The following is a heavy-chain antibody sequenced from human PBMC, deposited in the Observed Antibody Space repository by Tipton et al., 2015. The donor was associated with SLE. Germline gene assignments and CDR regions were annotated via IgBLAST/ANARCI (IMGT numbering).Heavy chain of an antibody. Sequence: TLSLTCTVSGGSISSGGYYWSWIRQHPGKGLEWIGYIYYSGSTYYNPSLKSRVTISVDTSKNQFSLKLSSVTAADTAVYYCARVDGHSSSGRRRFDYWGQGTLVTVSS. CDR2: IYYSGST. CDR1: GGSISSGGYY. V-gene: IGHV4-31*03. D-gene: IGHD6-13*01. J-gene: IGHJ4*02. CDR3: ARVDGHSSSGRRRFDY.